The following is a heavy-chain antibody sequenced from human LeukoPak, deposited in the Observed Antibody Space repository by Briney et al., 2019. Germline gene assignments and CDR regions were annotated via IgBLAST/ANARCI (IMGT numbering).Heavy chain of an antibody. CDR1: GFTFSTYA. Sequence: PGGSLRLSRAASGFTFSTYAITCVRQGPGKGLEWVSAIRPDGDRTYYANSVRGRFTISRDNSKDTVYLQINGLRVEDTAVYYCAREQSGTRGWYTVDYWGQGTLVTVSS. V-gene: IGHV3-23*01. CDR2: IRPDGDRT. CDR3: AREQSGTRGWYTVDY. J-gene: IGHJ4*02. D-gene: IGHD6-19*01.